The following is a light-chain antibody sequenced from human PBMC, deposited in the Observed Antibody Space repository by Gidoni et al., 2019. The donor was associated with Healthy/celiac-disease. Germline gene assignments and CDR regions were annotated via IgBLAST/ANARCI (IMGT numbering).Light chain of an antibody. CDR1: QSVSSN. CDR3: QQYNNWPRLT. J-gene: IGKJ4*01. Sequence: EIVMTRSPATLSVSPGERATLSCRASQSVSSNLAWYQQKPGQAPRTLIYGASTRATGIPARFSGSGSGTEFTLTISSLQSEDFAVYYFQQYNNWPRLTFXGXTKVEIK. CDR2: GAS. V-gene: IGKV3-15*01.